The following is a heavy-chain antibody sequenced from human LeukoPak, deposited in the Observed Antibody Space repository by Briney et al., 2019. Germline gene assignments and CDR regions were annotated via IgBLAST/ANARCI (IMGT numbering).Heavy chain of an antibody. J-gene: IGHJ3*02. V-gene: IGHV4-59*01. CDR1: GGSISSYY. CDR2: IYYSGST. D-gene: IGHD3-9*01. CDR3: ARDSKFLTGYAGAFDI. Sequence: SETLSLTCTVSGGSISSYYWSWIRQPPGKGLEWIGYIYYSGSTNYNPSLKSRVTISVDTSKNQFSLKLSSVTAADTAVYCCARDSKFLTGYAGAFDIWGQGTMVTVSS.